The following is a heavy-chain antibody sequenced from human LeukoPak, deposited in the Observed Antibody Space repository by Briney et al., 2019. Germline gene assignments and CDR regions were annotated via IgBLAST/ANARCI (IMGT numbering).Heavy chain of an antibody. Sequence: SETLSLTCTVSGGSISSSYWSWIRQSPGKGLEWIGYLSYSGNTKYNPSLKGRVTISVDTSENQFSLKLSSVTAADTAVYYCARHDKGNESGAFDYWGQGTLVTVSS. J-gene: IGHJ4*02. V-gene: IGHV4-59*08. CDR3: ARHDKGNESGAFDY. CDR2: LSYSGNT. CDR1: GGSISSSY.